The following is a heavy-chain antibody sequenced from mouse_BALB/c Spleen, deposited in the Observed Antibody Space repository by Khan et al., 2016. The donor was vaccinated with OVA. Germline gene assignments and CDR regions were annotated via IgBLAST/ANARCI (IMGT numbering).Heavy chain of an antibody. CDR3: ARLSTPPLNY. D-gene: IGHD6-1*01. V-gene: IGHV1-77*01. Sequence: QVQLQQSGTDLARPGASVKVSCKASGYIFTDFYITWVKQRTGQGLEWIGEIYPGSGNTYYNEHFKGKASLTADNSSNTAYMQLSSLTSEDSAVYFCARLSTPPLNYGRHGTTLTVAS. CDR1: GYIFTDFY. J-gene: IGHJ2*01. CDR2: IYPGSGNT.